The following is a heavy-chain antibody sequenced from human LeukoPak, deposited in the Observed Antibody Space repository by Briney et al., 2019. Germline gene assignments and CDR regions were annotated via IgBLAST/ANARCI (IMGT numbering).Heavy chain of an antibody. CDR2: IRYDGSNK. Sequence: GGSLRLSCAASGFTFSSYGMHWVRQAPGKGLEWVAFIRYDGSNKYYADSVKGRLTISRDNSKNTLYLQMNSLRAEDTAVYYCAMPRNLLYSSSWYSSWWGQGTLVTVSS. V-gene: IGHV3-30*02. J-gene: IGHJ4*02. D-gene: IGHD6-13*01. CDR3: AMPRNLLYSSSWYSSW. CDR1: GFTFSSYG.